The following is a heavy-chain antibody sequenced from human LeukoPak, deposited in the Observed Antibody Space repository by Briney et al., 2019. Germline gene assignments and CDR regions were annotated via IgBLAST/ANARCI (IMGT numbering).Heavy chain of an antibody. V-gene: IGHV3-33*06. CDR3: AKWGYTYGYSFDY. J-gene: IGHJ4*02. CDR1: GFTFSSYG. CDR2: IWYDGSNK. D-gene: IGHD5-18*01. Sequence: GGTLRLSCAASGFTFSSYGMHWVRQAPGKGLEWVAVIWYDGSNKYYADSVKGRFTISRDNSKNTLYLQMNSLRAEDTAVYYCAKWGYTYGYSFDYWGQGTLVTVSS.